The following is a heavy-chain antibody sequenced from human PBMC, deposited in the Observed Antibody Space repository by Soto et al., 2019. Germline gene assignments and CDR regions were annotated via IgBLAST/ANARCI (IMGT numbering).Heavy chain of an antibody. CDR3: ATVGGYSGYDYPPGDYYYGMDV. Sequence: ASVKVSCKVSGYTLTELSMHWVRQAPGKGLEWMGGFDPEDGETIYAQKFQGRVTMTEDTSTDTAYMELSSLRSEDTAVYYCATVGGYSGYDYPPGDYYYGMDVWGQGTTVTVS. CDR2: FDPEDGET. V-gene: IGHV1-24*01. CDR1: GYTLTELS. J-gene: IGHJ6*02. D-gene: IGHD5-12*01.